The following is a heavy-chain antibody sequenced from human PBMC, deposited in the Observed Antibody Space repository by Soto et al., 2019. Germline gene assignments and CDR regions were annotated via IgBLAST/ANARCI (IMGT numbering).Heavy chain of an antibody. V-gene: IGHV1-46*03. D-gene: IGHD5-12*01. CDR1: GYTFTSYY. Sequence: QVQLVQSGAEVKKPGASVKVSCKASGYTFTSYYMHWVRQAPGQGLEWMGIINPSGGSTSYAQKFQGRVNMTRDTSTSTVYMELSSLRSEDTAVYYCARDIVATIGVDYYYYYYMDVWGKGTTVTVSS. CDR3: ARDIVATIGVDYYYYYYMDV. J-gene: IGHJ6*03. CDR2: INPSGGST.